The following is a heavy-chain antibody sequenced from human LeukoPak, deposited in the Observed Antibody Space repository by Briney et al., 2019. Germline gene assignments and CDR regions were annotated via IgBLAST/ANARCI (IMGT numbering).Heavy chain of an antibody. CDR3: AALPADFWSGYYTYYFDY. Sequence: GASVKVSCKASGFTFTSSAVQWVRQARGQRLEWIGWIVVDSGNTNYAQKFQERVTITRDMSTSTAYMELSSLRSEDTAVYYCAALPADFWSGYYTYYFDYWGQGTLVTVSS. CDR2: IVVDSGNT. CDR1: GFTFTSSA. D-gene: IGHD3-3*01. V-gene: IGHV1-58*01. J-gene: IGHJ4*02.